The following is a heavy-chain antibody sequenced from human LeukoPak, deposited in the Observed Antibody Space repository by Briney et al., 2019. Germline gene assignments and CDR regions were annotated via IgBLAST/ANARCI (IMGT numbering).Heavy chain of an antibody. D-gene: IGHD4-11*01. V-gene: IGHV3-21*01. Sequence: GGSLRLSCAASGFTFSSYSMNWVRQAPGKGLELVSSISSSSSYIYYADSVKGRFTISRANAKNSLYLQMNSLRAEDTAVYYCASVKGTTVTTFQGSNSYYYMDVWGKGTTVTVSS. CDR1: GFTFSSYS. CDR3: ASVKGTTVTTFQGSNSYYYMDV. CDR2: ISSSSSYI. J-gene: IGHJ6*03.